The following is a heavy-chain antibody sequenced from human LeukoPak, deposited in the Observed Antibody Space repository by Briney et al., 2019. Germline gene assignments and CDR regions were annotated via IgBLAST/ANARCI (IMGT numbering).Heavy chain of an antibody. Sequence: GRSLRLSCRASGFTFSSYGMHWVRQAPGKGLEWVAITSYDGSEKYYADSVKGRFTISRDNSKNTLYLQMNSLRAEDTAVYYCAKAQYYYDSSGYYYLSPRLLPQTIYYYYYGMDVWGQGTTVTVSS. CDR3: AKAQYYYDSSGYYYLSPRLLPQTIYYYYYGMDV. V-gene: IGHV3-30*18. D-gene: IGHD3-22*01. CDR2: TSYDGSEK. J-gene: IGHJ6*02. CDR1: GFTFSSYG.